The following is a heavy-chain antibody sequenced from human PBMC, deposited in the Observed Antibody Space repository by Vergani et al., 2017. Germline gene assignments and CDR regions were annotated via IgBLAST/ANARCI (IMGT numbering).Heavy chain of an antibody. CDR2: IHHSGDT. V-gene: IGHV4-38-2*01. Sequence: QVQLHESCPGLVKPSETLTLTCDVSDSSIMTNPYWGWFRQSPGKGVEWIGCIHHSGDTHYNSSLKSRVSISIVSSSKFSLSLTSVTAADTAIYYCARHRGSGGFFPSSYFYGMDVWGHGTTVTVSS. CDR3: ARHRGSGGFFPSSYFYGMDV. D-gene: IGHD3-10*01. CDR1: DSSIMTNPY. J-gene: IGHJ6*02.